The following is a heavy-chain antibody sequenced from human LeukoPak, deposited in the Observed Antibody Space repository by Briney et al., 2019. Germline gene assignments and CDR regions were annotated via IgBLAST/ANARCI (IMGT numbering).Heavy chain of an antibody. Sequence: SETLSLTCAVYGGSFSGYYWSWLRQPPGKGLEWIGEINHSGSTNYNPSLKSRVTISVDTSKNQFSLKLSSVTAADTAVYYCARGGYCSSTSCRDFDYWGQGTLVTVSS. V-gene: IGHV4-34*01. CDR3: ARGGYCSSTSCRDFDY. CDR1: GGSFSGYY. J-gene: IGHJ4*02. CDR2: INHSGST. D-gene: IGHD2-2*01.